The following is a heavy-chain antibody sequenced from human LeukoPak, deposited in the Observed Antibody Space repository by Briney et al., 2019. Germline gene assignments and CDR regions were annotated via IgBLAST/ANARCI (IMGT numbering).Heavy chain of an antibody. Sequence: SETLSLTCAVYGGSFSGYYWSWIRQPPGKGLEWIGEINHSGSTKYNPSLKSRVTISVDTSKNQFSLKLSSVTAADTAVYYCASRTHYDFWSGYYYYMDVWGKGTTVTVSS. CDR3: ASRTHYDFWSGYYYYMDV. V-gene: IGHV4-34*01. J-gene: IGHJ6*03. CDR1: GGSFSGYY. D-gene: IGHD3-3*01. CDR2: INHSGST.